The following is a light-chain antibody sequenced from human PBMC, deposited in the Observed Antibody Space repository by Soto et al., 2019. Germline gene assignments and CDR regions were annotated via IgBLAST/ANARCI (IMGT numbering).Light chain of an antibody. CDR3: MQSVQIPQT. Sequence: DIVMTQSPLSLPVTPGEPASISCRSSQSLLHSNGYNYLDWYLQKPGQSPQLLIYLGSNRASGVPDRFSGSGSGTDFTLKISRVEAEDVGVYYCMQSVQIPQTFGQGTKPEIK. J-gene: IGKJ2*01. CDR2: LGS. CDR1: QSLLHSNGYNY. V-gene: IGKV2-28*01.